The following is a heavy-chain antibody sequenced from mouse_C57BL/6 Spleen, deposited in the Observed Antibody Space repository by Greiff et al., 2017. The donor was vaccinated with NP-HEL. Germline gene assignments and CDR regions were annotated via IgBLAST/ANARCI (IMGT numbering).Heavy chain of an antibody. CDR2: ISSGSSTI. Sequence: EVQRVESGGGLVKPGGSLKLSCAASGFTFSDYGMHWVRQAPEKGLEWVAYISSGSSTIYYADTVKGRFTISRDNAKNTLFLQMTSLRSEDTAMYYCAREGRDYYGSREGYFDVCGTGTTVTVSS. V-gene: IGHV5-17*01. CDR3: AREGRDYYGSREGYFDV. D-gene: IGHD1-1*01. CDR1: GFTFSDYG. J-gene: IGHJ1*03.